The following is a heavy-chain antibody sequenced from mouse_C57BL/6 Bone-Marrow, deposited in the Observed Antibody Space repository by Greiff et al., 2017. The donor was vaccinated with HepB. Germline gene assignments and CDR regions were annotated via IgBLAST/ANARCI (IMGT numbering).Heavy chain of an antibody. CDR2: INPSSGYT. Sequence: LVESGAELARPGASVKMSCKASGYTFTSYTMHWVKQRPGQGLEWIGYINPSSGYTKYNQKFKDKATLTADKSSSTAYMQLSSLTSEDSAVYYCAGFLRGYWGQGTTLTVSS. J-gene: IGHJ2*01. CDR3: AGFLRGY. V-gene: IGHV1-4*01. CDR1: GYTFTSYT.